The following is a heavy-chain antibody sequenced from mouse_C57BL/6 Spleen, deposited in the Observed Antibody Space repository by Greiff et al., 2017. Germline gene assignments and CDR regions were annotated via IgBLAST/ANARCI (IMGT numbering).Heavy chain of an antibody. J-gene: IGHJ4*01. V-gene: IGHV1-82*01. CDR1: GYAFSSSW. CDR2: IYPGDGDT. Sequence: VQLQQSGPELVKPGASVKISCKASGYAFSSSWMHWVKQRPGKGLEWIGRIYPGDGDTNYNGKFKGKATLTADKSSSTAYMQLSSLTSEDSAVYFCARYRLSYAMDYWGQGTSVTVSS. CDR3: ARYRLSYAMDY.